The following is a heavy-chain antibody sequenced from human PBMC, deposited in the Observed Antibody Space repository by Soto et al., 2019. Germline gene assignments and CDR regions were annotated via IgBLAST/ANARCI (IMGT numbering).Heavy chain of an antibody. CDR1: GGSMSSYY. CDR2: ISYSGST. D-gene: IGHD2-15*01. CDR3: ARADPDASVGY. J-gene: IGHJ4*02. V-gene: IGHV4-59*01. Sequence: SETLSLTCTVSGGSMSSYYWTWLRQSPGRGLEWIGYISYSGSTHYNPSLKSRVTISADTSKNQFSLRMNSMIAADTAVYYCARADPDASVGYWGQGTLVTVSS.